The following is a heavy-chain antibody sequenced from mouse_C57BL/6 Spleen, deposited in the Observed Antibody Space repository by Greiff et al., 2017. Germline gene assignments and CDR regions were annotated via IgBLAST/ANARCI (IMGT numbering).Heavy chain of an antibody. J-gene: IGHJ4*01. CDR2: INYDGSST. D-gene: IGHD2-2*01. CDR3: ARDGYLYAMDY. CDR1: GFTFSDYY. V-gene: IGHV5-16*01. Sequence: EVNLVESEGGLVQPGSSMKLSCTASGFTFSDYYMAWVRQVPEKGLEWVANINYDGSSTYYLDSLKSRFIISRDNAKNILYLQMSSLKSEDTATYYCARDGYLYAMDYWGQGTSVTVSS.